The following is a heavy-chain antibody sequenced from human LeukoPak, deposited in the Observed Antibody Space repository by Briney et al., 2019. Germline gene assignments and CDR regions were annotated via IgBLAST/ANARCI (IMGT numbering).Heavy chain of an antibody. V-gene: IGHV3-30*18. CDR1: GFTFSNYA. Sequence: PGGSLRLSCAASGFTFSNYATHWVRPAPGKGLEWVAVISDDGSNKYYGDSVKGRFTISRDNSKNTVYLQMNSLRAEDTAVYYCAEDRYSSGWYSDFDYWGQGTLVTVSS. CDR3: AEDRYSSGWYSDFDY. J-gene: IGHJ4*02. CDR2: ISDDGSNK. D-gene: IGHD6-19*01.